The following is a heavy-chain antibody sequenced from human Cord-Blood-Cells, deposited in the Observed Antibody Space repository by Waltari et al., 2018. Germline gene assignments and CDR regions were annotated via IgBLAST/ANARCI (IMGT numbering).Heavy chain of an antibody. Sequence: QVQLVESGGGVVQPGRSLRLSCPASGFTFSSYGMHWVRQAPGKGEDGVEFIWDDENNKYYADSVNGRFTISMDNSKNTLYLKMNSLGAEDTALYYFARGRSIFEWLFDYWGQGTLVTVSS. CDR1: GFTFSSYG. V-gene: IGHV3-33*01. CDR2: IWDDENNK. J-gene: IGHJ4*02. CDR3: ARGRSIFEWLFDY. D-gene: IGHD3-3*01.